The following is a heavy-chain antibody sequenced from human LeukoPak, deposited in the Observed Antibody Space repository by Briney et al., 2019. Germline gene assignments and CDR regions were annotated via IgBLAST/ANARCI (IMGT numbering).Heavy chain of an antibody. CDR2: ISYDGSNK. V-gene: IGHV3-30*18. Sequence: GGSLRLSCAASGFTFSSYGMHWVRQAPGKGLEWVAVISYDGSNKYYTDSVKGRFTISRDNSKNTLYLQMNSLRAEDTAVYYCAKDYYGSGDYWGQGTLVTVSS. D-gene: IGHD3-10*01. J-gene: IGHJ4*02. CDR1: GFTFSSYG. CDR3: AKDYYGSGDY.